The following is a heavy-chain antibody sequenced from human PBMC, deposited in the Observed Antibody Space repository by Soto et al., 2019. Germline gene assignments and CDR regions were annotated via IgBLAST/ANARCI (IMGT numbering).Heavy chain of an antibody. CDR2: IYYSGST. V-gene: IGHV4-31*03. CDR1: GGSISSGGYY. J-gene: IGHJ6*02. CDR3: ARETYDYYGMDV. Sequence: QVQLQESGPGLVKPSQTLSLTCTVSGGSISSGGYYWSWIRQHPGKGLEWIGYIYYSGSTYYNPSLKCRATISVDTSKNQFSLKLSSVTAADTAVYYCARETYDYYGMDVWGQGTTVTVSS.